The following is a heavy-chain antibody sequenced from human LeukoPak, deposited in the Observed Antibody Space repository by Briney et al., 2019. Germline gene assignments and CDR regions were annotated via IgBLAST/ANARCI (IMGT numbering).Heavy chain of an antibody. Sequence: SVTLSLTCAVSGGSISSGGYSWSWIRQPPGKGLEWIGYIYHSGSTYYNPSLKSRVTISVDRSKNQFSLKLSSVTAADTAVYYCARRTVTPPWWYFDLWGRGTLVTVSS. CDR3: ARRTVTPPWWYFDL. D-gene: IGHD4-17*01. J-gene: IGHJ2*01. CDR2: IYHSGST. CDR1: GGSISSGGYS. V-gene: IGHV4-30-2*01.